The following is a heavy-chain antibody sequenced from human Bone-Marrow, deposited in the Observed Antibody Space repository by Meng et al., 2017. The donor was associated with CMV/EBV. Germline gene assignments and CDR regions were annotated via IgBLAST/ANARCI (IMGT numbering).Heavy chain of an antibody. Sequence: ASVKVSCKASAYTFTGYYMHWVRQAPGQGLEWMGWINPNSGGINYAEKFQGRVTMTRDTSISTAYMELSRLRSDDTAVYYCARVVVYGGNPLIKTYDIDYWGQGTLVTVSS. CDR2: INPNSGGI. J-gene: IGHJ4*02. CDR1: AYTFTGYY. CDR3: ARVVVYGGNPLIKTYDIDY. D-gene: IGHD4-23*01. V-gene: IGHV1-2*02.